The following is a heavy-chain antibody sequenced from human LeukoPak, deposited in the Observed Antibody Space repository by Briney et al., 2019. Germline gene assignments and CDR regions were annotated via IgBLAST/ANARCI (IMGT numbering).Heavy chain of an antibody. Sequence: ASVKVSCKASGYTFSSYYIHWVRQAPGQGLEWMGIINPSDGSTSYAQKFQGRVTMTRDTSISTAYMELSRLRSDDTAVYYCARGDYDSSGYAFDIWGQGTMVTVSS. D-gene: IGHD3-22*01. CDR2: INPSDGST. CDR3: ARGDYDSSGYAFDI. CDR1: GYTFSSYY. J-gene: IGHJ3*02. V-gene: IGHV1-46*01.